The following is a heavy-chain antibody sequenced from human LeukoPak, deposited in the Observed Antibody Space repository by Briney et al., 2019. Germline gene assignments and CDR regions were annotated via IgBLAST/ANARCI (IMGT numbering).Heavy chain of an antibody. Sequence: GASVKVSCKASGYTFTSYDINWVRQATGQGLEWMGWMNPNSGNTGYAQKFQGRVTMTRNTSISTAYMELSSLRSEDTAVYYCARLSPTGLLPDYWGQGTLVTVSS. CDR1: GYTFTSYD. D-gene: IGHD2-21*02. V-gene: IGHV1-8*01. CDR2: MNPNSGNT. CDR3: ARLSPTGLLPDY. J-gene: IGHJ4*02.